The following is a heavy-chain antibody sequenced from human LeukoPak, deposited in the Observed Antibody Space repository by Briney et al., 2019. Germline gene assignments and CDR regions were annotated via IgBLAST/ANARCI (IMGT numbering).Heavy chain of an antibody. CDR3: ARGRPNYYYYYYMDV. D-gene: IGHD1-1*01. V-gene: IGHV4-39*07. J-gene: IGHJ6*03. CDR1: GGSISSSSYY. Sequence: SETLSLTCTVSGGSISSSSYYWGWIRQPPGKGLEWIGSIYYSGSTYYNPSLKSRVTISEDTSKNQFSLKLSSVTAADTAVYYCARGRPNYYYYYYMDVWGKGTTVTVSS. CDR2: IYYSGST.